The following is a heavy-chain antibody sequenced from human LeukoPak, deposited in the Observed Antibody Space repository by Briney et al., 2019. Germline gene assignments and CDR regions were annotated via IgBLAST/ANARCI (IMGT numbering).Heavy chain of an antibody. Sequence: GGSLRLSCAASGFTFSSYWMSWVRQAPGKGLEWVANIKQDGSEKYYVNSVKGRFTISRDNAKNSLYLQMNSLRAEDTAVYYCARAGPFGESYFDYWGPGTLVTVSS. CDR1: GFTFSSYW. V-gene: IGHV3-7*01. J-gene: IGHJ4*02. D-gene: IGHD3-10*01. CDR3: ARAGPFGESYFDY. CDR2: IKQDGSEK.